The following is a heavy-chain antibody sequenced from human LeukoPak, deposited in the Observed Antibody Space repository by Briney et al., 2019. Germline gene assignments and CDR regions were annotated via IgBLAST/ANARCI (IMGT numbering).Heavy chain of an antibody. V-gene: IGHV4-4*02. CDR1: GGSISSSNW. Sequence: SETLSLTCAVSGGSISSSNWWSWVRQPPGKGLEWIGYIYYSGSTNYNPSLKSRVTISVDTSKNQFSLKLSSVTAADTAVYYCARGAFVDYYDSSGYYDYWGQGTLVTVSS. CDR3: ARGAFVDYYDSSGYYDY. CDR2: IYYSGST. D-gene: IGHD3-22*01. J-gene: IGHJ4*02.